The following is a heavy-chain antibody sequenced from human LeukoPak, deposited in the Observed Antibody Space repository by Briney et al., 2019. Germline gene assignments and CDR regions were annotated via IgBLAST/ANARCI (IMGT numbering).Heavy chain of an antibody. J-gene: IGHJ5*02. V-gene: IGHV3-30-3*01. CDR3: AREEWELLS. Sequence: GGSLRLSCAASGFTFSSYAMHWVRQAPGKGLEWVAVISYDGSNKYYADSVKGRFTISRDNSKNTLYLQMNSLRAEDTAVYYCAREEWELLSWGQGTLVTVS. D-gene: IGHD1-26*01. CDR2: ISYDGSNK. CDR1: GFTFSSYA.